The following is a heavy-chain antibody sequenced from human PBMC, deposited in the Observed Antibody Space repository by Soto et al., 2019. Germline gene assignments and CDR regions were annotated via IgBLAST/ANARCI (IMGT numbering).Heavy chain of an antibody. D-gene: IGHD4-4*01. V-gene: IGHV3-23*01. CDR2: ISGSGGST. CDR3: AKDLSTTVTMEGYYGMDV. J-gene: IGHJ6*02. CDR1: GFTFSSYA. Sequence: GGSLRLSCASSGFTFSSYAMSWVRQAPGKGLEWVSAISGSGGSTYYADSVKGRFTISRDNSKNTLYLQMNSLRAEDTAVYYCAKDLSTTVTMEGYYGMDVWGQGTTVTVSS.